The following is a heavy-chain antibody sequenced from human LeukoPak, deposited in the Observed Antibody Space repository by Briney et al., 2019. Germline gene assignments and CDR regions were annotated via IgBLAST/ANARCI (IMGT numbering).Heavy chain of an antibody. V-gene: IGHV3-33*01. CDR1: GFTFSSYG. Sequence: GGSLRLSCAASGFTFSSYGMHWVRQAPGKGLEWVAVIWYDGSNTYYADSVKGRFTISRDNSKNTLYLQMNSLRAEDTAVYYCVRVLGPFTAMVRAYLDYWGQGTLVTASS. CDR2: IWYDGSNT. J-gene: IGHJ4*02. D-gene: IGHD5-18*01. CDR3: VRVLGPFTAMVRAYLDY.